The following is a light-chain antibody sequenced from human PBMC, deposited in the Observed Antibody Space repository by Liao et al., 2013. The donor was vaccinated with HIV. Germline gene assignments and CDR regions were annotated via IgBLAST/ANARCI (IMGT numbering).Light chain of an antibody. CDR2: QDS. J-gene: IGLJ3*02. V-gene: IGLV3-1*01. Sequence: SYELTQPPSVSVSPGQTASITCSGDKLGDKYACWYQQKPGQSPVLVIYQDSKRPSGIPERFSGSNSGNTATLTISGTQAMDEADYYCQAWDSSTAEFGGGTKLDRP. CDR3: QAWDSSTAE. CDR1: KLGDKY.